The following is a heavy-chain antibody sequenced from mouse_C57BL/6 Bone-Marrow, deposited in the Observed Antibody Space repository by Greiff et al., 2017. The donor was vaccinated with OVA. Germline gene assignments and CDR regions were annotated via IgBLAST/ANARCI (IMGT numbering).Heavy chain of an antibody. D-gene: IGHD2-4*01. CDR3: AREDYDREAWFAY. CDR2: ISDGGSYT. J-gene: IGHJ3*01. V-gene: IGHV5-4*01. Sequence: EVKLMESGGGLVKPGGSLKLSCAASGFTFSSYDMSWVRQTPEKRLEWVATISDGGSYTYYPDNVKGRFTISRDNAKNNLYLQMSHLKSEDTAMYYCAREDYDREAWFAYWGQGTLVTVSA. CDR1: GFTFSSYD.